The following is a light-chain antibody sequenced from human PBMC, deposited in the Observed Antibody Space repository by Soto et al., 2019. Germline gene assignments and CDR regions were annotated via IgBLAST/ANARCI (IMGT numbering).Light chain of an antibody. CDR3: SSYTVSRTYV. V-gene: IGLV2-14*03. J-gene: IGLJ1*01. CDR2: NVY. CDR1: SSDVGAFNF. Sequence: QSALTQPASVSGSPGRSITISCTGTSSDVGAFNFVSWHQQHPGKAPKLMIYNVYDRPSGVSYRFSGSKYGNMASLTISGLQGEDEADYYCSSYTVSRTYVFGTGTKLTVL.